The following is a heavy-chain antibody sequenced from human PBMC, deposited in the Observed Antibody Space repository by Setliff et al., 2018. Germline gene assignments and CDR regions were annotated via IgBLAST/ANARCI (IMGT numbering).Heavy chain of an antibody. CDR2: IHSSGSA. CDR1: DGSLSTYY. CDR3: ARDWEITVVREVTQYYYYMDI. J-gene: IGHJ6*03. V-gene: IGHV4-4*07. Sequence: SETLSLTCTVSDGSLSTYYWSWIRQPAGKGLEWIGHIHSSGSANYNSSLESRLTMSLDPSKKQFSLKLRSVTAADTAVYYCARDWEITVVREVTQYYYYMDIWGKGNAVTVSS. D-gene: IGHD3-10*01.